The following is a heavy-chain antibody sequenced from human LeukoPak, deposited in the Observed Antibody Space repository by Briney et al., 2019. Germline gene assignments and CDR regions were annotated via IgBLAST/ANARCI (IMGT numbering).Heavy chain of an antibody. D-gene: IGHD5-18*01. V-gene: IGHV1-8*01. CDR2: MNPNSGNT. J-gene: IGHJ4*02. CDR1: GYTFTSYD. CDR3: ARYSGYSYGYGH. Sequence: GASVKVSCKASGYTFTSYDINWVRQATGQGFEWMGWMNPNSGNTGYAQKFQGRVTMTRNTSISTAYMELSSLRSEDTAVYYCARYSGYSYGYGHWGQGTLVAVSP.